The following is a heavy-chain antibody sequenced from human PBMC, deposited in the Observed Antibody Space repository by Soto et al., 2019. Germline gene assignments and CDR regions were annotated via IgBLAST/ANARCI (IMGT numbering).Heavy chain of an antibody. D-gene: IGHD3-22*01. CDR2: IFNTGTI. Sequence: VRLRASAPGLRTPPHTRSIPCIGTGASPINEQNHGPGSRQVPGRALKGIGHIFNTGTIFSTPSLRSRVRPAIDTSDNAFSLDLESGTAADTAVYYCARGLCSDNNGHFLAAFDIWGHGTSVTVSA. CDR3: ARGLCSDNNGHFLAAFDI. CDR1: GASPINEQN. V-gene: IGHV4-31*02. J-gene: IGHJ3*02.